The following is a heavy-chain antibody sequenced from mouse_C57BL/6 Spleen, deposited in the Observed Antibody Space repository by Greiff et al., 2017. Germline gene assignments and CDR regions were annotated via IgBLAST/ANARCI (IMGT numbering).Heavy chain of an antibody. J-gene: IGHJ2*01. CDR2: IDPANGNT. D-gene: IGHD1-1*01. V-gene: IGHV14-3*01. CDR3: ARYRYGSSYDFDY. Sequence: EVQLQQSVAELVRPGASVKLSCTASGFNIKNTYMHWVKQRPEQGLEWLGRIDPANGNTKYAPKFPSKATITADTSSKTAYLQLSSLTAEDTAIYYCARYRYGSSYDFDYWGQGTTLTVSS. CDR1: GFNIKNTY.